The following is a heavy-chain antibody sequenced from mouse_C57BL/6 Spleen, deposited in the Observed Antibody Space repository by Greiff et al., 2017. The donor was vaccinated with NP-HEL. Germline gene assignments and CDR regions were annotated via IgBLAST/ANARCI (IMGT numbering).Heavy chain of an antibody. CDR3: ARWGYGSSSWYFDV. V-gene: IGHV1-64*01. J-gene: IGHJ1*03. CDR2: IHPNSGST. Sequence: VQLQQSGAELVKPGASVKLSCKASGYTFTSYWMHWVKQRPGQGLEWIGMIHPNSGSTNYNEKFKSKATLTVDKSSSTAYMQLSSLTSEDSAVYYCARWGYGSSSWYFDVWGTGTTVTVSS. CDR1: GYTFTSYW. D-gene: IGHD1-1*01.